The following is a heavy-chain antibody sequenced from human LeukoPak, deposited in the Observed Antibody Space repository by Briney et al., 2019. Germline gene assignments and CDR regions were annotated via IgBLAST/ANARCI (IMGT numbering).Heavy chain of an antibody. Sequence: SETLSLTCTVSGSSVSSSNHYWGWIRQPPGKGLEWIGSIYYGGSTYHNPSLKSRVTISVDTPKNQFSLHLNSVTAADTAVYYCAREGRTTVTTTSNWGQGTLVTVSS. CDR2: IYYGGST. D-gene: IGHD4-17*01. CDR1: GSSVSSSNHY. J-gene: IGHJ4*02. V-gene: IGHV4-39*07. CDR3: AREGRTTVTTTSN.